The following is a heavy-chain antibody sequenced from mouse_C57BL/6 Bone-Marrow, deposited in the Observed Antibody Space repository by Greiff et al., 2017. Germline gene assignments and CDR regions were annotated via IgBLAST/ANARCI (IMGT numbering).Heavy chain of an antibody. V-gene: IGHV7-1*01. CDR2: SRNKANDYTT. CDR1: GFTFSDFY. CDR3: ARDAWPLGRVAY. J-gene: IGHJ3*01. Sequence: EVKVVDSGGGLVQSGRSLRLSCATSGFTFSDFYMEWVRQAPGKGLEWIAASRNKANDYTTEYSASVKGRFIVSRDTSQSILYLQMNALRAEDTAIYYGARDAWPLGRVAYGGQGTLVTVSA. D-gene: IGHD6-1*01.